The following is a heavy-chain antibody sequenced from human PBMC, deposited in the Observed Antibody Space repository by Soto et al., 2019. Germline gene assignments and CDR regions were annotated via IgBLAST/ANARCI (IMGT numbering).Heavy chain of an antibody. CDR2: ISAYNGNT. Sequence: QVQLVQSGAEVKKPGASVKVSCKASGYTFTSYGISWVRQAPGQGLEWMGWISAYNGNTNYAQKLQGRVTMTTDTSTSSAYMELRSLRSDDTAVYYCASPRRCVIGGSCSFDYWGQGTLVTVSS. D-gene: IGHD2-15*01. J-gene: IGHJ4*02. CDR3: ASPRRCVIGGSCSFDY. V-gene: IGHV1-18*01. CDR1: GYTFTSYG.